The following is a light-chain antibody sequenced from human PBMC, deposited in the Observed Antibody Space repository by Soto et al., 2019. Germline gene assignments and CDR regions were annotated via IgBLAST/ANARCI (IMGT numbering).Light chain of an antibody. CDR3: QQYNVWPLT. CDR1: QSVNSN. J-gene: IGKJ4*01. V-gene: IGKV3-15*01. CDR2: VAS. Sequence: EIVMTQSPVTLSVSPGDRATLSCRASQSVNSNLAWYQQKPGQTPQLLIYVASTRATGIPARFSGSGSGTEFTLTISSLQSEDFAVYYCQQYNVWPLTFGGGTKVEFK.